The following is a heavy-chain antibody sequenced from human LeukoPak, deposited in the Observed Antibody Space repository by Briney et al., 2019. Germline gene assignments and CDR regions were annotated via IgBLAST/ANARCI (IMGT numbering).Heavy chain of an antibody. CDR2: IYYSGST. CDR1: GGSISSYY. D-gene: IGHD4-4*01. CDR3: ARAQDYSNYDWFDP. V-gene: IGHV4-59*12. J-gene: IGHJ5*02. Sequence: SETLSLTCTVSGGSISSYYWSWIRQPPGKGLEWIGYIYYSGSTNYNPSLKSRVTMSVDTSKSQFSLKLSSVTAADTAVYYCARAQDYSNYDWFDPWGQGTLVTVSS.